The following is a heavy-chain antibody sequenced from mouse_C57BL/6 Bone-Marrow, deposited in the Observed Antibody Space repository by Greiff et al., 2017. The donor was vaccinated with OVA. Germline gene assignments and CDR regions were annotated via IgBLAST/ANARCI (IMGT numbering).Heavy chain of an antibody. CDR2: INPYNGGT. CDR3: ARRPYFDD. CDR1: GYTFTDYY. V-gene: IGHV1-19*01. J-gene: IGHJ2*01. Sequence: VQLQQSGPVLVKPGASVKMSCKASGYTFTDYYLNWVKQSHGKSLEWIGVINPYNGGTSYNQKFKGKATLTVDTSTSTAYMELNGLASEDSAVYYCARRPYFDDWGQGTTLTVSS.